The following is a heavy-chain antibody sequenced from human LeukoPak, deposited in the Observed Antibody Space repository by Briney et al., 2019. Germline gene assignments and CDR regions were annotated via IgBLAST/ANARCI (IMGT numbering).Heavy chain of an antibody. CDR2: ISYDGSNK. CDR1: GFTFSSYA. D-gene: IGHD2-2*01. V-gene: IGHV3-30-3*01. CDR3: ARAMPRDYFDY. Sequence: HAGRSLRLSCAASGFTFSSYAMHWVRQAPGKGLEWVAVISYDGSNKYYADSVKGRFTISRDNSKNTLYLQMTSLRAEDTAVYYCARAMPRDYFDYWGQGTLVTVSS. J-gene: IGHJ4*02.